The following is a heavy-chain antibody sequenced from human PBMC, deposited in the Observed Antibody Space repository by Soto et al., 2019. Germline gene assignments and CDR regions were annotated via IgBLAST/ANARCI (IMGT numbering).Heavy chain of an antibody. CDR3: ARRGSGSYSDY. D-gene: IGHD3-10*01. CDR2: IYYSVST. J-gene: IGHJ4*02. Sequence: QLQLQESGPGLVKTSETLSLTCTVSGGSISSSSYYWGWIRQPPGKGLEWIGSIYYSVSTYYNPSLTSRVTISVDTSKNQFSLKLSSVTAADTAVYYCARRGSGSYSDYWGQGTLVTVSS. V-gene: IGHV4-39*01. CDR1: GGSISSSSYY.